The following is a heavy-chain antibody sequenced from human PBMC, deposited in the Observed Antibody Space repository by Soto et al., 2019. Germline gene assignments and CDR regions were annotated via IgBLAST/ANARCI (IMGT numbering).Heavy chain of an antibody. V-gene: IGHV3-13*01. CDR3: ARGPGSCSGGSCYPYFDY. J-gene: IGHJ4*02. Sequence: GGSLRLSCAASGFTFSSYDMHWVRQATGKGLEWVSAIGTAGDTYYPGSVKGRFTISSENAKNSLYLQMNSLRAGDTAVYYCARGPGSCSGGSCYPYFDYWGQGTLVTVSS. D-gene: IGHD2-15*01. CDR2: IGTAGDT. CDR1: GFTFSSYD.